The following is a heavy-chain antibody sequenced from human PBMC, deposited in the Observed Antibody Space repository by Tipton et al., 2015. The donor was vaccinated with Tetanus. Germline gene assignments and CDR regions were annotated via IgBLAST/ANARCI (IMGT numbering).Heavy chain of an antibody. D-gene: IGHD3-16*01. CDR1: GFTFSNTG. V-gene: IGHV3-33*07. Sequence: SLRLSCATSGFTFSNTGFFWVRQAPGKGLECVALIWSDGNTKYNVDSVKGRFTISRDSSTNTVYLQMNSLRAEDSAVYYCARRQVEGGAHFDHWGQGTLATVSS. CDR3: ARRQVEGGAHFDH. J-gene: IGHJ4*02. CDR2: IWSDGNTK.